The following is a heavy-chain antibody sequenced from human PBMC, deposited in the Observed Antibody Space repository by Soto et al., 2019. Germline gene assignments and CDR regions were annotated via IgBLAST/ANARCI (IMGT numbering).Heavy chain of an antibody. V-gene: IGHV3-9*01. J-gene: IGHJ4*02. CDR2: ISWNSGSI. Sequence: EVQLVESGGAWVQLGSSLVPSCEAFGFTFEVYAIHGVRQPPGRGREWVSGISWNSGSIGYGDTVKGRFTISRDNAKNSLYLQMNSLRAEDTALYYCAKDVSLTIFVVGFDYWGQGTLVTVSS. D-gene: IGHD3-3*01. CDR1: GFTFEVYA. CDR3: AKDVSLTIFVVGFDY.